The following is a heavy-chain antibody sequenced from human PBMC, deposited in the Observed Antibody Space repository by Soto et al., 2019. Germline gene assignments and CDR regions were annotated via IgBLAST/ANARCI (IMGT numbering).Heavy chain of an antibody. V-gene: IGHV3-23*01. Sequence: GGSRRLSCAASGFTFSSYAMSWVRQAPGKGLEWVSAISGSGGSTYYAGSVKGRFTISRDNSKNTLYLQMNSLRAEDTAVYYCAKDQHVLAALYCFGYWGQGTLVTGSS. J-gene: IGHJ4*02. CDR1: GFTFSSYA. CDR3: AKDQHVLAALYCFGY. CDR2: ISGSGGST. D-gene: IGHD2-15*01.